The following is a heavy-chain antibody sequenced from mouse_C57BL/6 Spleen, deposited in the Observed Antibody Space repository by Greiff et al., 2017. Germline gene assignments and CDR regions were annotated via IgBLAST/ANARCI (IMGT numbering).Heavy chain of an antibody. CDR2: IDPSDSYT. V-gene: IGHV1-69*01. J-gene: IGHJ3*01. CDR1: GYTFTSYW. CDR3: ARHSSGYPFFAY. D-gene: IGHD3-2*02. Sequence: QVQLKQPGAELVMPGASVKLSCKASGYTFTSYWMHWVKQRPGQGLEWIGEIDPSDSYTNYNQKFKGKSTLTVDKSSSTAYMQLSSLTSEDSAVYYCARHSSGYPFFAYWGQGTLVTVSA.